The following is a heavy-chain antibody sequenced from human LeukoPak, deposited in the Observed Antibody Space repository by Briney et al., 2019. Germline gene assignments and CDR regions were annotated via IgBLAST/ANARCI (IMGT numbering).Heavy chain of an antibody. Sequence: GGSLRPSCAASGFTFSTYAMHWVRQAPGKGLEWVAVISYDGSSIYYADSVRGRFTISRDNSKNTLYLQMDSLRAEDTAVYYCASHYDSSGKPFDYWGQGTLVTVSS. CDR1: GFTFSTYA. CDR3: ASHYDSSGKPFDY. CDR2: ISYDGSSI. J-gene: IGHJ4*02. D-gene: IGHD3-22*01. V-gene: IGHV3-30-3*01.